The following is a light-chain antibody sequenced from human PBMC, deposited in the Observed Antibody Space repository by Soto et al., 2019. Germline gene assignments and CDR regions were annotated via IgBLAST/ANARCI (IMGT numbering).Light chain of an antibody. CDR2: GAS. J-gene: IGKJ1*01. CDR3: QQYGSSSWT. V-gene: IGKV3-20*01. Sequence: EIVLTQSPATLSLSPGERATLSCRASQSVSSYLAWYQQKPGQAPRLLIYGASSRATGIPDRFSGSGPGTEFTLTISRLEPEDFAVYYCQQYGSSSWTFGQGTKVDIK. CDR1: QSVSSY.